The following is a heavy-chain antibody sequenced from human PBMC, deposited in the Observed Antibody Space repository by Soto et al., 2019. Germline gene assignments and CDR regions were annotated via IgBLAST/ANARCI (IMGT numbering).Heavy chain of an antibody. J-gene: IGHJ6*02. CDR3: ARDLGIAARPGYYGMDV. CDR2: IIPIFGTA. Sequence: SVKVSCKASGGTFSSYAISWVRQAPGQGLEWMGGIIPIFGTANYAQKFQGRVTITADESMSTAYMELSSLRSEDTAVYYCARDLGIAARPGYYGMDVWGQGTTVTVSS. CDR1: GGTFSSYA. D-gene: IGHD6-6*01. V-gene: IGHV1-69*13.